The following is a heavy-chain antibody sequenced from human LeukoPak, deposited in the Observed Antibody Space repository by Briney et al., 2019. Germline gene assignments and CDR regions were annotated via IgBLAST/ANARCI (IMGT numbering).Heavy chain of an antibody. D-gene: IGHD6-19*01. CDR1: GGTFSSYA. CDR3: ARGIAVAGSYYFDY. CDR2: MNPNSGNT. J-gene: IGHJ4*02. V-gene: IGHV1-8*02. Sequence: ASVKVSCKASGGTFSSYAISWVRQAPGQGLEWMGWMNPNSGNTGYAQKFQGRVTMTRNTSISTAYMELSSLRSEDTAVYYCARGIAVAGSYYFDYWGQGTLVTVSS.